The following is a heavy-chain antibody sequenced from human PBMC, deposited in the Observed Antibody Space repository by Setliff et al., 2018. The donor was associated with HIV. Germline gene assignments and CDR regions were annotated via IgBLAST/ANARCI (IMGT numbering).Heavy chain of an antibody. J-gene: IGHJ6*03. V-gene: IGHV4-38-2*02. Sequence: PSETLSLTCAVSGYSISSGYYWGWIRQPPGKGLEWMGSIYHSGSTYYNPSLKSRVTISVDTSKNQFSLKLSSVTAADTAVYYCARDPFEYYYDSSGREAYMDVWGKGTTVTVSS. CDR3: ARDPFEYYYDSSGREAYMDV. D-gene: IGHD3-22*01. CDR2: IYHSGST. CDR1: GYSISSGYY.